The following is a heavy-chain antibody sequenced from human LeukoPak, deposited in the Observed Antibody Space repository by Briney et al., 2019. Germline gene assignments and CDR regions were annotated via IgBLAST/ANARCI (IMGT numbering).Heavy chain of an antibody. J-gene: IGHJ4*02. V-gene: IGHV3-23*01. Sequence: PGGSLRLSCGASGFTFSSYAMSWVRQAPGKRLEWVFAISGSGGSTSYADSVKGRFTISRDNSKNTLYLQMNNLRAEDTAVYYCAKVSGGSSLPAYFDYWGQGTLVTVSS. CDR3: AKVSGGSSLPAYFDY. CDR2: ISGSGGST. D-gene: IGHD2-15*01. CDR1: GFTFSSYA.